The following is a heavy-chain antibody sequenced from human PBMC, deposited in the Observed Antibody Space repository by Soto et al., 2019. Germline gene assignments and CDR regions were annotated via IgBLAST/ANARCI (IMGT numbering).Heavy chain of an antibody. CDR2: ISYDGSNK. D-gene: IGHD3-22*01. CDR3: AKDFSHYDSSGYYDYFDY. Sequence: QVQLVESGGGVVQPGRSLRLSCAASGFTFSSYGMHWVRQAPGKGLEWVAVISYDGSNKYYADSVKGRFTISRDNSKNTLYLQMNSLRAEDTAVYYCAKDFSHYDSSGYYDYFDYWGQGTLVTVSS. V-gene: IGHV3-30*18. J-gene: IGHJ4*02. CDR1: GFTFSSYG.